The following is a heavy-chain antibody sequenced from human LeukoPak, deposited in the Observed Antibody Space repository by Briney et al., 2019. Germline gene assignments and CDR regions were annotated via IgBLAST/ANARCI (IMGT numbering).Heavy chain of an antibody. Sequence: PGGSLRISCAASGFTFSSYGMHWVRQAPGKGLGWVAFIRYDGSNKYYADSVKGRFTISRDNSKNTLYLQMNSLRAEDTAVYYFAKDKRYNYTIFGVKRYYFDYWGQGTLVTVSS. J-gene: IGHJ4*02. V-gene: IGHV3-30*02. CDR2: IRYDGSNK. CDR1: GFTFSSYG. CDR3: AKDKRYNYTIFGVKRYYFDY. D-gene: IGHD3-3*01.